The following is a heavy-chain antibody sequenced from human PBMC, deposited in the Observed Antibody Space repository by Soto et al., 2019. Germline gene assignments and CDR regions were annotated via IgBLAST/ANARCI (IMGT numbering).Heavy chain of an antibody. J-gene: IGHJ4*02. CDR2: IIPIFGTA. V-gene: IGHV1-69*01. D-gene: IGHD3-22*01. Sequence: QVQLVQSGAEVKKPGSSVKVSCKASGGTFSSYAISWVRQAPGQELEWMGGIIPIFGTANYAQKFQGRVTITADESTSTAYMELSSLRSEDTAVYYCARDQYYDSSGYYPIFDYWGQGTLVTVSS. CDR1: GGTFSSYA. CDR3: ARDQYYDSSGYYPIFDY.